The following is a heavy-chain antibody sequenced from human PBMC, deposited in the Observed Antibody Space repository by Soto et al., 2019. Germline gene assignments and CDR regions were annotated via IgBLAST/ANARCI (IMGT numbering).Heavy chain of an antibody. CDR3: ARETRVVVVPAAIPGSYYYYGMDV. CDR1: GGSFSGYY. V-gene: IGHV4-34*01. D-gene: IGHD2-2*02. Sequence: SETLSLTCAVCGGSFSGYYWSWIRQPPGKGLEWIGEINHSGSTNYNPSLKSRVTISVDTSKNQFSLKLSSVTAADTAVYYCARETRVVVVPAAIPGSYYYYGMDVWGQGTTVTVSS. J-gene: IGHJ6*02. CDR2: INHSGST.